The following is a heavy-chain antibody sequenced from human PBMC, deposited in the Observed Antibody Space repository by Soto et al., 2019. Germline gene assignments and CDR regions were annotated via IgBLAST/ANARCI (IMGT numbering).Heavy chain of an antibody. D-gene: IGHD3-16*01. Sequence: QVQLQESGPGLVKPSQTLSLTCTVSGDSVNSGAYYWSWVRQHPGKGLEWIGYIYDSGSTYYNPSLKIRVTISFDTSRNQFSLKLNSVPVADTAVYYCASSAFGEGNWFDPWGQGTLVTVSS. J-gene: IGHJ5*02. CDR2: IYDSGST. V-gene: IGHV4-31*03. CDR3: ASSAFGEGNWFDP. CDR1: GDSVNSGAYY.